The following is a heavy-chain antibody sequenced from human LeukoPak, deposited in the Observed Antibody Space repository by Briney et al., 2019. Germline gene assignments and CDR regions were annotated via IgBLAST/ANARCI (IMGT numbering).Heavy chain of an antibody. CDR2: ISYDGSNK. CDR1: GFTFSSYA. Sequence: PGRSLRLSCAASGFTFSSYAMHWVRQAPGKGLEWVAVISYDGSNKYYADSVKGRFTISRDNSKNTLYLQMNSLRAEDTAVYYCARGAQDYYDSSGYYYVDYWGQGTPVTVSS. V-gene: IGHV3-30-3*01. J-gene: IGHJ4*02. CDR3: ARGAQDYYDSSGYYYVDY. D-gene: IGHD3-22*01.